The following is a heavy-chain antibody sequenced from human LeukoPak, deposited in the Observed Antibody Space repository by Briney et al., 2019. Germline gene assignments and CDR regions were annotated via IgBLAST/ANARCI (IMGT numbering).Heavy chain of an antibody. Sequence: SETLSLTCAVSDYSISSGYYWGWIRQPPGKGLEWIGSVYQSGSTYYSPSLKSRVTISVDTSNNRFSLKLTSVTAADTAIYYCARHPDLRWPRSFDYWGQGTLVSVSS. D-gene: IGHD2-21*01. J-gene: IGHJ4*02. V-gene: IGHV4-38-2*01. CDR3: ARHPDLRWPRSFDY. CDR2: VYQSGST. CDR1: DYSISSGYY.